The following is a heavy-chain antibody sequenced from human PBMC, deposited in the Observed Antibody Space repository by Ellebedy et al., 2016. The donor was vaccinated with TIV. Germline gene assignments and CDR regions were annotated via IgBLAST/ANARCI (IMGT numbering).Heavy chain of an antibody. CDR2: FCSSWST. J-gene: IGHJ5*02. CDR3: ASRESTVTTGDSMGFDP. V-gene: IGHV4-39*01. Sequence: MPSETLSLPCTVPGGSTRSSTYYWGWIRQPPGTGLEWIGRFCSSWSTYYHPSLKSRVPISVDTSQHQFSLKLTSVTAADTAVYYCASRESTVTTGDSMGFDPWGQGTLVTVSS. D-gene: IGHD4-17*01. CDR1: GGSTRSSTYY.